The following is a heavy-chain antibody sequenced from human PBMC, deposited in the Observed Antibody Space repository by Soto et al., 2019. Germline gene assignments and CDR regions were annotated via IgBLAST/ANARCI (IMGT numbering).Heavy chain of an antibody. D-gene: IGHD6-25*01. CDR3: ATAKRAHGYFDY. Sequence: DVQLVESGGGLVQPGGSLRLSCAASGFTFSNYLMSWVRQAPGKGLEWVANIKQDGSEKDYVASVNGRFTISRDNAKNYRYLQVNSLIADDTAVYYGATAKRAHGYFDYWGQGTLVTVSS. CDR1: GFTFSNYL. V-gene: IGHV3-7*01. CDR2: IKQDGSEK. J-gene: IGHJ4*02.